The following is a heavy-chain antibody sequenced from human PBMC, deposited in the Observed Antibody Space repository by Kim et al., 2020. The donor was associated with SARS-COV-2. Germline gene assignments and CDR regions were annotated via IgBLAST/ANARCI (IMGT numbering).Heavy chain of an antibody. D-gene: IGHD3-3*01. CDR2: IYYSGST. J-gene: IGHJ5*02. V-gene: IGHV4-31*03. CDR3: AAGASITIFGVVILGGAFDP. Sequence: SETLSLTCTVSGGSISSGGYYWSWIRQHPGKGLEWIGYIYYSGSTYYNPSLKSRVTISVDTSKNQFSLKLSSGTAAATAVYYCAAGASITIFGVVILGGAFDPWGQGTRVTVSA. CDR1: GGSISSGGYY.